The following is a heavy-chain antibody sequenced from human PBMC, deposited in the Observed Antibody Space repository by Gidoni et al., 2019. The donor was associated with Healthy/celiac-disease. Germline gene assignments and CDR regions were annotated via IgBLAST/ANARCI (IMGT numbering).Heavy chain of an antibody. J-gene: IGHJ4*02. CDR1: GGTFSSYA. CDR2: IIPIFGTA. Sequence: QVQLVQSGAEVKKPGSSVKVSCKASGGTFSSYAISWVRQAPGQGLEWMGGIIPIFGTANYAQKFQGRVTITADESTSTAYMELSSLRSEDTAVYYCARVGITGKSVLGGDKQVPYYFDYWGQGTLVTVSS. CDR3: ARVGITGKSVLGGDKQVPYYFDY. D-gene: IGHD1-20*01. V-gene: IGHV1-69*01.